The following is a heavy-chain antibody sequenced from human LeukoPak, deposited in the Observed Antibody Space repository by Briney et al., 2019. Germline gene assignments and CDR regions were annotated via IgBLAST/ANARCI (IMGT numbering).Heavy chain of an antibody. J-gene: IGHJ4*02. CDR2: IYWDDDK. D-gene: IGHD1-20*01. V-gene: IGHV2-5*02. Sequence: ESGPTLVKPTQTLTLTCTFSGISLSTIGIAVGWFRHPPGKALEWLALIYWDDDKSYSPSLKSRLPINKDTSKNQVVLTMTNMDPVDTATYYCAHSVRITGAMYYFDYWGQGTLVTVSS. CDR1: GISLSTIGIA. CDR3: AHSVRITGAMYYFDY.